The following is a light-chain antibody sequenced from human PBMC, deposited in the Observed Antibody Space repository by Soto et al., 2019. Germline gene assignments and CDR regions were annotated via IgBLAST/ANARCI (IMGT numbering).Light chain of an antibody. CDR2: DVS. CDR1: SSDVGGYNY. CDR3: CSYAGSYTVL. J-gene: IGLJ2*01. Sequence: QSVLTQTRSVSGSPGQSVTISCTGTSSDVGGYNYVSWYQQHPGKAPKLMIYDVSKRPSGVPDRFSGSKSGNTASLTISGLQAEDEADYYCCSYAGSYTVLFGGGTKVTVL. V-gene: IGLV2-11*01.